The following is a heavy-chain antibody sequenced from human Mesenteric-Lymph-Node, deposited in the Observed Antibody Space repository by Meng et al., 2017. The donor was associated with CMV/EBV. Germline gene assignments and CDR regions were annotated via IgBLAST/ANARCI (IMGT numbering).Heavy chain of an antibody. CDR3: ARATYSRWFDP. V-gene: IGHV3-74*01. CDR2: INSDGSST. J-gene: IGHJ5*02. D-gene: IGHD1-26*01. CDR1: GFIFSNYG. Sequence: LSLTCAPSGFIFSNYGMHWVRQAPGKGLVWVSRINSDGSSTSYADSVKGRFTISRDNAKNTLYLQMNSLRAEDTAVYYCARATYSRWFDPWGQGTLVTVSS.